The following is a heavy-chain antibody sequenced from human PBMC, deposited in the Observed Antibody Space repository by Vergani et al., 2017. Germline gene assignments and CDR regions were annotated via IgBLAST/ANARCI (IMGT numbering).Heavy chain of an antibody. CDR1: GYTFTSYD. Sequence: QVQLVQSGAEVKKPGASVKVSCKASGYTFTSYDINWVRQATGQGLEWMGWMNPNSGNTGYAQKLQGRVTMTTDTSTSTAYMELRSLRSDDTAVYYCARDGTLIRFLEWLPPWFDPWGQGTLVTVSS. CDR3: ARDGTLIRFLEWLPPWFDP. V-gene: IGHV1-8*02. CDR2: MNPNSGNT. D-gene: IGHD3-3*01. J-gene: IGHJ5*02.